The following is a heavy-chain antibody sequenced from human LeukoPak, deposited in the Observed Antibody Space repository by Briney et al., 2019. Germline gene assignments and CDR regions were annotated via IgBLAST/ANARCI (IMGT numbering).Heavy chain of an antibody. J-gene: IGHJ3*02. CDR1: GYSFTSYW. D-gene: IGHD3-22*01. Sequence: GESLQISCQGSGYSFTSYWIGWVRQMPGKGLEWMGIIYPGDSDTRYSPSFQGQVTISADKSISTAYLQWSSLKASDTAMYYCASSSGYYYAHDAFDIWGQGTMVTVSS. CDR3: ASSSGYYYAHDAFDI. V-gene: IGHV5-51*01. CDR2: IYPGDSDT.